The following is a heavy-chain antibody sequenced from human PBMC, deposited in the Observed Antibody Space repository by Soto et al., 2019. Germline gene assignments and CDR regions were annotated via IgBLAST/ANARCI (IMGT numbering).Heavy chain of an antibody. CDR1: GYSFTSYW. V-gene: IGHV5-10-1*01. CDR2: IDPSDSYT. CDR3: ASSPRGYCSSTSCRELGNYYGVDV. D-gene: IGHD2-2*01. J-gene: IGHJ6*02. Sequence: SCKGSGYSFTSYWISWVRQMPGKGLEWMGRIDPSDSYTNYSPSFQGHVTISADKSISTAYLQWSSLKASDTAMYYCASSPRGYCSSTSCRELGNYYGVDVWGQGTTVTVSS.